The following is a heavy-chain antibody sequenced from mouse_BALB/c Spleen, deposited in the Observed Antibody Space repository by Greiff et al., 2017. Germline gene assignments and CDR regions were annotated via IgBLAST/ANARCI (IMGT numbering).Heavy chain of an antibody. CDR3: ARGWGITRYFDV. J-gene: IGHJ1*01. Sequence: EVQRVESGPGLVKPSQSLSLTCTVTGYSITSDYAWNWIRQFPGNKLEWMGYISYSGSTSYNPSLKSRISITRDTSKNQFFLQLNSVTTEDTATYYCARGWGITRYFDVWGAGTTVTVSS. D-gene: IGHD2-4*01. CDR2: ISYSGST. CDR1: GYSITSDYA. V-gene: IGHV3-2*02.